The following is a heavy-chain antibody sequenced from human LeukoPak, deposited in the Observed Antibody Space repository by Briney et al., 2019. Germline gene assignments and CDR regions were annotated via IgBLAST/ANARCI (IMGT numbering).Heavy chain of an antibody. J-gene: IGHJ4*02. V-gene: IGHV3-21*01. CDR3: ARAVAGFDY. CDR1: GFTFSSYS. D-gene: IGHD6-19*01. CDR2: ISSSSSYI. Sequence: GGSPRLSCAASGFTFSSYSMNWVRQAPGKGLEWVSSISSSSSYIYYAGSVKGRFTISRDNAKNSLYLQMNSLRAEDTAVYYCARAVAGFDYWGQGTLVTVSS.